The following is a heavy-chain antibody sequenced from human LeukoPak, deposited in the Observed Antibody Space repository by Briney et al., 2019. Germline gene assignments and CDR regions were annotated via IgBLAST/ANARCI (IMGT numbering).Heavy chain of an antibody. CDR1: EFTFTSYA. Sequence: GGSLRLSCAASEFTFTSYAMNWVRQAPGKGLEWVSGITGSGGSTYYADSVKGRFTISRDNSKNTLYLQMNSLRAEDTAIYYCARDERLLSFLKWGQGTLVTVSS. CDR2: ITGSGGST. J-gene: IGHJ4*02. V-gene: IGHV3-23*01. D-gene: IGHD3-3*01. CDR3: ARDERLLSFLK.